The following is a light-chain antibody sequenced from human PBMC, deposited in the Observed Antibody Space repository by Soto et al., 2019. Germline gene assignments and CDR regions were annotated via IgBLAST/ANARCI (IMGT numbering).Light chain of an antibody. CDR1: SSDFNAYNF. J-gene: IGLJ2*01. Sequence: QSALTQPASVSGSXXXSITXXCTGTSSDFNAYNFVSWYQQHPGRAPKLMIYDVSHRPSGVSDRFSGSKSGNTASLTISGLQAEDEADYYCSSYTTITTLVVFGGGTQLTVL. CDR2: DVS. V-gene: IGLV2-14*03. CDR3: SSYTTITTLVV.